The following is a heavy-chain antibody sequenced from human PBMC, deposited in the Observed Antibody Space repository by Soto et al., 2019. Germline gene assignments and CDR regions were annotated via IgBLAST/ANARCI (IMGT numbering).Heavy chain of an antibody. CDR3: ARDRVDGYYSYGMDV. J-gene: IGHJ6*02. CDR2: IYYSGST. D-gene: IGHD2-15*01. CDR1: GGSISSGGYY. Sequence: QVQLQESGPGLVKPSQTLSLTCTVSGGSISSGGYYWSWIRQHPGKGLEWIGYIYYSGSTYYNPSLKSRVTISVDTSKNQFSLKLSSVTAADTAVYYCARDRVDGYYSYGMDVWGQGTTVTVSS. V-gene: IGHV4-31*03.